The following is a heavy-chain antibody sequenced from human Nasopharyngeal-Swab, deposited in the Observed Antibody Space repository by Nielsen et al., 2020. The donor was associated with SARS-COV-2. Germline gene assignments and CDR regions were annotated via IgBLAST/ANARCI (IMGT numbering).Heavy chain of an antibody. Sequence: GSLRLSCAVSGGSISSSNWWSWVRQPPGKGLEWIGEIYRSGSTNYDPSLKSRVTISVDKSKNQFSLKLSSVTAADTAVYYCAQTTYSGYFDYWGQGTLVTVSS. V-gene: IGHV4-4*02. CDR3: AQTTYSGYFDY. CDR2: IYRSGST. D-gene: IGHD2-15*01. CDR1: GGSISSSNW. J-gene: IGHJ4*02.